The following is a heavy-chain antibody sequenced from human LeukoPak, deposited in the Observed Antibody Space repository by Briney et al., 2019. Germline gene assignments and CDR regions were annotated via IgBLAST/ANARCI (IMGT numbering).Heavy chain of an antibody. CDR2: IYSGGST. J-gene: IGHJ3*02. V-gene: IGHV3-53*01. CDR3: AKDMTTRAFDI. CDR1: GFTVSSNY. Sequence: GGSLRLSCAASGFTVSSNYMSWVRQAPGKGLEWVSVIYSGGSTYYADSVKGRFTISRDNSKNTLYLQMNSLRAEDTAVYYCAKDMTTRAFDIWGQGTMVTVSS. D-gene: IGHD4-11*01.